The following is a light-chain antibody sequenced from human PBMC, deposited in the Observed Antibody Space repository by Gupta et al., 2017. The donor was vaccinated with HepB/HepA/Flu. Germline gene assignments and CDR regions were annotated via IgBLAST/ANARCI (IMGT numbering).Light chain of an antibody. J-gene: IGKJ3*01. CDR2: GAS. Sequence: EIVLTQSPGTLSLSPGDRATLSCRGSQSITSSYVPWYQQRPGQAPRLLLYGASHRATGIPDRFSGSGSGTEFTLTISRLEPDDVAVYYCQNYRTSMLFGPGTKVDIK. V-gene: IGKV3-20*01. CDR3: QNYRTSML. CDR1: QSITSSY.